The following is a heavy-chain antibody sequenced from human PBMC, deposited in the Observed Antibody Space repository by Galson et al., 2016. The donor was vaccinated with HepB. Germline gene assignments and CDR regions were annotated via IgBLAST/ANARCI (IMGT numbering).Heavy chain of an antibody. Sequence: SLRLSCAASGFAFSNYAMHWVRQAPGKGLEWVAVISYDGNKIYYADSVKGRFTLSRDNSKNTLSLQMTSLRAEDTAVYYGARTYGSGSYRRDAFDIWGQGTMVTVSS. D-gene: IGHD3-10*01. J-gene: IGHJ3*02. CDR1: GFAFSNYA. V-gene: IGHV3-30-3*01. CDR3: ARTYGSGSYRRDAFDI. CDR2: ISYDGNKI.